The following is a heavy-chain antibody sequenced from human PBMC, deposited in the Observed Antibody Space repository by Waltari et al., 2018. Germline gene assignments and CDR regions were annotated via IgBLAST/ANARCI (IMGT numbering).Heavy chain of an antibody. CDR3: ARSFLAYCGGDCSYFDY. CDR1: GGTFSSYA. D-gene: IGHD2-21*01. J-gene: IGHJ4*02. Sequence: QVQLVQSGAEVKKPGSSVKVSCKASGGTFSSYAISWVRQAPGQGLEWMGGISPNFGTANYAQKFQGRVTITADESTSTAYMELSSLRSEDTAVYYCARSFLAYCGGDCSYFDYWGQGTLVTVSS. V-gene: IGHV1-69*13. CDR2: ISPNFGTA.